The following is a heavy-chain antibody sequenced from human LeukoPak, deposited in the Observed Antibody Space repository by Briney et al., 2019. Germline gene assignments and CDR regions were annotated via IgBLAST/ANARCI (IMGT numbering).Heavy chain of an antibody. CDR3: ARGSRVTSRLDAFDV. D-gene: IGHD4-17*01. V-gene: IGHV3-53*01. J-gene: IGHJ3*01. CDR2: LYSGGSI. Sequence: GGSLRLSCAASGFTVSSYHMSWVRQAPGKGLEWVSTLYSGGSIYYADSVKGRFTISRDNSKNTLSLQINSLRAEDTAVYYCARGSRVTSRLDAFDVWGQGTTVIVSS. CDR1: GFTVSSYH.